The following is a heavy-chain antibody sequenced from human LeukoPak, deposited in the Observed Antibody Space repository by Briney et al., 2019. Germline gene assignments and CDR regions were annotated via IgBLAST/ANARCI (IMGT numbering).Heavy chain of an antibody. J-gene: IGHJ4*02. CDR3: ARVGVVLGPFDY. D-gene: IGHD3-3*01. V-gene: IGHV3-64*01. Sequence: GGSLRLSCAASGFTFSSYAMHWVRQAPGKGLEYVSAISSNGGSTYYANSVKGRFTISRDNSKNTLYLQMNSLRAEDTAVYYCARVGVVLGPFDYWGQGTLVTVSS. CDR2: ISSNGGST. CDR1: GFTFSSYA.